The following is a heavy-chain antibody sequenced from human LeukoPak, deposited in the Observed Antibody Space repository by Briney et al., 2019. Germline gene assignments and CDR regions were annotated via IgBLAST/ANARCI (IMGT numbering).Heavy chain of an antibody. CDR1: GFTASNNY. D-gene: IGHD6-19*01. J-gene: IGHJ4*02. CDR3: AREFRQTYNSGWSLNY. CDR2: IYGGRNNT. V-gene: IGHV3-53*01. Sequence: GGSLRLSCSVSGFTASNNYMSWVRQAPGKGLEWVSVIYGGRNNTHYADSVKGRFTISRDNSKNTVYLQMNSLTAEDTAAYYCAREFRQTYNSGWSLNYWGQATLVTVSS.